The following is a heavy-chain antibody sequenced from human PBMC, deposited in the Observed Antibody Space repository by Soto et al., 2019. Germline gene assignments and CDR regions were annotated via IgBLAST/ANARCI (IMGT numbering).Heavy chain of an antibody. CDR3: AKGVLVYYYGMDV. V-gene: IGHV3-30*18. J-gene: IGHJ6*02. Sequence: GGSLRLSCAASGFTFSSDGMHWVRQAPGKGLEWVAVISYDGSNKYYADSVKGRFTISRDNSKNTLYLQMNSLRAEDTAVYYCAKGVLVYYYGMDVWGQGTTVTVSS. CDR2: ISYDGSNK. CDR1: GFTFSSDG. D-gene: IGHD3-3*02.